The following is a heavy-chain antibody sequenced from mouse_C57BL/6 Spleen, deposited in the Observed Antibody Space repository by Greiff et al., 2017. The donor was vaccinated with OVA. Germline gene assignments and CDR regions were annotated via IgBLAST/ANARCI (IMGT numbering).Heavy chain of an antibody. CDR3: AREAVTTVVASRRFAY. V-gene: IGHV1-69*01. CDR1: GYTFTSYW. J-gene: IGHJ3*01. D-gene: IGHD1-1*01. CDR2: IDPSDSYT. Sequence: QVQLQQPGAELVMPGASVKLSCKASGYTFTSYWMHWVKQRPGQGLEWIGEIDPSDSYTNYNQKFKGKSTLTVDKSSSTAYMQLSSLTSEDSAVYYCAREAVTTVVASRRFAYWGQGTLVTVSA.